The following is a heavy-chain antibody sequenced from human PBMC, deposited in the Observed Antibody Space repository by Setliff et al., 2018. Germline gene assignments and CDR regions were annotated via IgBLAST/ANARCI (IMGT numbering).Heavy chain of an antibody. D-gene: IGHD5-18*01. CDR2: IYYSGSTS. Sequence: PSETLSLTCTVSGGSISSGGYYWSWIRQHPGKGLEWIGYIYYSGSTSYYNPSLKSRVTISVDTSKNQFSLKLSSVTAADTAVYYCAGRPQNTPMGPWDYWGQGTLVTVSS. CDR1: GGSISSGGYY. J-gene: IGHJ4*02. V-gene: IGHV4-31*03. CDR3: AGRPQNTPMGPWDY.